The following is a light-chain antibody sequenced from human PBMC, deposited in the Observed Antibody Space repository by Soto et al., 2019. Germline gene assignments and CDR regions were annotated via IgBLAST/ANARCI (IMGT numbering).Light chain of an antibody. CDR3: ASYTSTSTRV. CDR1: TSDIGGYDY. V-gene: IGLV2-14*01. CDR2: GVS. Sequence: QSALTQPASVSGSPGQSISISCTGTTSDIGGYDYVSWYQQHPGKAPKLIIYGVSNRPSGVSDRFSGSKSGNTASLTISGLQADDEAHYYCASYTSTSTRVFGGGTKLTVL. J-gene: IGLJ3*02.